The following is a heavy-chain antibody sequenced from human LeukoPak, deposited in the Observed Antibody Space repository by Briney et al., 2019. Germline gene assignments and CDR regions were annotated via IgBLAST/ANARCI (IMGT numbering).Heavy chain of an antibody. J-gene: IGHJ4*02. CDR3: ARDQGSTSRGIDY. CDR1: GFTFSSYW. V-gene: IGHV3-74*01. D-gene: IGHD2-2*01. CDR2: IYSDGNTT. Sequence: GGSLRLSCAASGFTFSSYWMHWVRQAPGKGLVWVSRIYSDGNTTNYADSVKGRFTISRDNAKNTLCLQMNSLRAEDTAVYYCARDQGSTSRGIDYWGQGTLVTVSS.